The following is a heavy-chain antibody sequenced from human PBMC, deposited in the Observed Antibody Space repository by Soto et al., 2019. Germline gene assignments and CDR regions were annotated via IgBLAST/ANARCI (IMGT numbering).Heavy chain of an antibody. CDR3: ARYSYGYFLSAFDI. Sequence: SETLSLTCTVSGGSISTFYWSWIRQPPGKELEWIGYIYYSGSTNYNPSLKSRVTISVDTSKNQFSLKLSSVTAADTAFYYCARYSYGYFLSAFDIWGQGTMVTVSS. J-gene: IGHJ3*02. D-gene: IGHD5-18*01. CDR2: IYYSGST. V-gene: IGHV4-59*01. CDR1: GGSISTFY.